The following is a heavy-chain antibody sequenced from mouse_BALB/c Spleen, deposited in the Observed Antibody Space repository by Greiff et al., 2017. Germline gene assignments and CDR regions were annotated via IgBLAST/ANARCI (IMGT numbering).Heavy chain of an antibody. CDR1: GYTFTSYW. V-gene: IGHV1-87*01. Sequence: VQLQQSGAELARPGASVKLSCKASGYTFTSYWMQWVKQRPGQGLEWIGAIYPGDGDTRYTQKFKGKATLTADKSSSTAYMQLSSLASEDSAVYYCASFFYWGQGTSVTVSS. CDR3: ASFFY. CDR2: IYPGDGDT. J-gene: IGHJ4*01.